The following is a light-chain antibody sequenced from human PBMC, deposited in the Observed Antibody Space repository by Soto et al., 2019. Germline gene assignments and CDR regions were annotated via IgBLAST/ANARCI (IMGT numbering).Light chain of an antibody. V-gene: IGKV1-39*01. CDR2: GAF. CDR1: QNINNY. CDR3: QHTYSTQYS. Sequence: DIQMTQSPSSLSASVGDRVTITCRASQNINNYLNWYQHKPGKAPKLLIYGAFSLQSGVPSRFSGSGSGTDFTLTISSLQPEDFATYYFQHTYSTQYSFGPGTKLEI. J-gene: IGKJ2*03.